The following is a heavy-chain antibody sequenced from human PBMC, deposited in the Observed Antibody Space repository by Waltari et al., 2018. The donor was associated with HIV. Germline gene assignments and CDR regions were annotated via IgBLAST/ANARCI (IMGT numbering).Heavy chain of an antibody. CDR2: ISSSGSTI. CDR1: GFIFSDYY. Sequence: QGQLVESGGDLVEPGGSLRLSCTASGFIFSDYYMSWIRQAPGKGLEWVSYISSSGSTIYHADSVKGRSTIARDNAKNSLFLHVNSLRAEDTAVYYCVRVCGLGAFDIWGQGTMVTVS. D-gene: IGHD3-16*01. V-gene: IGHV3-11*01. J-gene: IGHJ3*02. CDR3: VRVCGLGAFDI.